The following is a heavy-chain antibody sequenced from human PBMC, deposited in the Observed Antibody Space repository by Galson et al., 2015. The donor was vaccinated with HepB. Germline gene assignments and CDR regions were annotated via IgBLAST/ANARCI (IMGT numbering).Heavy chain of an antibody. CDR3: ARSGLRGPLVD. Sequence: SLRLSCAASGFTFSTCAMTWVRQAPGKGLEWVSVFSGTGGGTNYADAVKGRFTISRDNAKNSLYLQMNSLRAEDTAVYYCARSGLRGPLVDWGQRTLVTVSS. CDR2: FSGTGGGT. J-gene: IGHJ4*02. V-gene: IGHV3-23*01. D-gene: IGHD3-10*01. CDR1: GFTFSTCA.